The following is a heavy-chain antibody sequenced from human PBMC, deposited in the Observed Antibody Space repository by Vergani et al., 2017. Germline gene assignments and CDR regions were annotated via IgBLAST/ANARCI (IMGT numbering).Heavy chain of an antibody. D-gene: IGHD5-18*01. CDR1: GGSFSGYY. J-gene: IGHJ4*02. V-gene: IGHV4-34*01. Sequence: QVQLQQWGAGLLKPSETLSLTCAVYGGSFSGYYWSWIRQPPGKGLEWIGEINHSGSTNYNPSLKSRVTISVDTSKNQFALKLSSVTAADTAVYYCARGRIQLWKALFDCWDQGTLVTVSA. CDR3: ARGRIQLWKALFDC. CDR2: INHSGST.